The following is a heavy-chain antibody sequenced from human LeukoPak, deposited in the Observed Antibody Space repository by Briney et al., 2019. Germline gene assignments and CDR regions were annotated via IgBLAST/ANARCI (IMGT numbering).Heavy chain of an antibody. Sequence: LRLSCAASGFTVSSNYMSWVRQPPGKGLEWIGSIYYSGSTYYNPSLKSRVTISVDTSKNQFSLKLSSVTAADTAVYYCARDPCGPARYCGGDAFDIWGQGTMVTVSS. D-gene: IGHD2-21*01. CDR2: IYYSGST. CDR3: ARDPCGPARYCGGDAFDI. J-gene: IGHJ3*02. CDR1: GFTVSSNY. V-gene: IGHV4-39*07.